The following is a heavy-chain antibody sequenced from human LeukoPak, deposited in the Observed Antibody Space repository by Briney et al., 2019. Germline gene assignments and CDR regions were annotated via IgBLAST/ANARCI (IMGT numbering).Heavy chain of an antibody. D-gene: IGHD5-18*01. J-gene: IGHJ3*02. Sequence: SETLSLTCAVSGYSISSGYYWGWIRQPPGKGLEWIGEINHSGSTNYNPSLKSRVTISVDTSKNQFSLKLSSVTAADTAVYYCARGTLWPGSFDIWGQGTMITVSS. CDR3: ARGTLWPGSFDI. V-gene: IGHV4-38-2*01. CDR2: INHSGST. CDR1: GYSISSGYY.